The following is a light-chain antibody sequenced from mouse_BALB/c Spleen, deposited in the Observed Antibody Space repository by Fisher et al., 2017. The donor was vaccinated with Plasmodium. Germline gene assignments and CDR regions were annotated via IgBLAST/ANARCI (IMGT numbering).Light chain of an antibody. J-gene: IGKJ5*01. CDR3: FQASHVPLT. CDR2: YTS. V-gene: IGKV5-43*01. CDR1: QSISNN. Sequence: DIVMTQSTATLSVTPGDSVSLSCRASQSISNNLHWYQQKSHESPRLLIKYTSQSISGIPSRFSGSGSGTDFTLTISRVEAEDLGVYYCFQASHVPLTFGAGTQLELK.